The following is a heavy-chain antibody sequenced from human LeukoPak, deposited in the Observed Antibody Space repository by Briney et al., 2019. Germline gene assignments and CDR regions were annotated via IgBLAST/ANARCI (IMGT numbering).Heavy chain of an antibody. D-gene: IGHD3-10*01. J-gene: IGHJ4*02. CDR3: ARDSTYYYDSGSSGPHYFDN. CDR2: ISSGGTYE. Sequence: GGSLRLSCAASGFTFSNYAMHWVRQAPGKGLEWVSLISSGGTYEYYADSVKGRFTISRDNSKNTLCLQLNSLRAEDTAVYYCARDSTYYYDSGSSGPHYFDNWGQGTLVTVSS. V-gene: IGHV3-30*01. CDR1: GFTFSNYA.